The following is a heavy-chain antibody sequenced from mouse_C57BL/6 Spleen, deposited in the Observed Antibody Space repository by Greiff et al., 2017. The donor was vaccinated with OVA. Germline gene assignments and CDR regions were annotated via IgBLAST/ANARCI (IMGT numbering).Heavy chain of an antibody. CDR2: IDPNSGGT. CDR3: ATATVEGYYAMDY. V-gene: IGHV1-72*01. J-gene: IGHJ4*01. CDR1: GYTFTSYW. D-gene: IGHD1-1*01. Sequence: QVQLQQPGAELVKPGASVKLSCKASGYTFTSYWMHWVKQRPGRGLEWIGRIDPNSGGTKYNEKFKSKATLTVDKPSSTAYMQLSSLTSEDSAVDVCATATVEGYYAMDYWGQGTSVTVSS.